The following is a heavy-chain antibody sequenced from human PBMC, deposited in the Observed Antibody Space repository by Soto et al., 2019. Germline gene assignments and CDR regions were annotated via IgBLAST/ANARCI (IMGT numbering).Heavy chain of an antibody. CDR2: ISAYNGNT. D-gene: IGHD2-15*01. Sequence: QVQQVQSGAEVKKPGASVKVSCKASGYTFTSYGISWVRQAPGQGLEWMGWISAYNGNTNYAQKLQGRVTMTTDTSTSTAYMELRSLRSDDTAVYYCARTDIVVVVAAGDFDYWGQGTLVTVSS. V-gene: IGHV1-18*01. CDR3: ARTDIVVVVAAGDFDY. CDR1: GYTFTSYG. J-gene: IGHJ4*02.